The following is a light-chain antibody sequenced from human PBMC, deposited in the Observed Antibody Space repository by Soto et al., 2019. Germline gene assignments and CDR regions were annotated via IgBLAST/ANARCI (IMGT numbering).Light chain of an antibody. CDR3: QQYDSPIWT. CDR2: STS. CDR1: QSVGSSY. V-gene: IGKV3-20*01. Sequence: ENVLTQSPGTLSLSPGERATLSCRASQSVGSSYLAWYQQKPGQAPRLLIYSTSSRATDIPDRFSGSGSGTDFTLTISRLEPEDFAVYYCQQYDSPIWTFGQGTTVETK. J-gene: IGKJ1*01.